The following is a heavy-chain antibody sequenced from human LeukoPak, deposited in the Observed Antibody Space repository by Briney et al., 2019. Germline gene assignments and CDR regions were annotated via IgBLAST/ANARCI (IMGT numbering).Heavy chain of an antibody. D-gene: IGHD3-22*01. CDR1: GGSISSGDYY. CDR2: IYYSGST. V-gene: IGHV4-30-4*08. Sequence: PSETLSLTCTVSGGSISSGDYYWSWIRQPPGKGLEWIGYIYYSGSTYYNPSLKSRVTISVDTSKNQFSLKLSSVTAADTAVYYCARDKGHYYDSSGLQGFDPXGQGTLVTVS. J-gene: IGHJ5*02. CDR3: ARDKGHYYDSSGLQGFDP.